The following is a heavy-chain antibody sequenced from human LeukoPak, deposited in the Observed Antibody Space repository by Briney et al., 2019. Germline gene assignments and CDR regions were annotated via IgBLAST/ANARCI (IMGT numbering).Heavy chain of an antibody. CDR1: GFTFSSYA. V-gene: IGHV3-23*01. Sequence: GSLRLSCAASGFTFSSYAMSWVRQAPGKGLEWVSAISDSGGSTYYADFVKGRFTTSKHNSQNTRYLQMASPGADDTAVYYLPKNPTERSGWYIFAYWGQGTLVTVSS. CDR2: ISDSGGST. CDR3: PKNPTERSGWYIFAY. J-gene: IGHJ4*01. D-gene: IGHD6-19*01.